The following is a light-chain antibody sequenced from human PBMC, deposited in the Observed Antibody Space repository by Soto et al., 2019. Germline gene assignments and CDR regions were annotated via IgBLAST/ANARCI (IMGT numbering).Light chain of an antibody. CDR3: RQYCSSPRYT. CDR2: GAS. Sequence: EIVLTQSPCTLSLSPGDRATISCRASQGVSSSYLAWYQQKPGQAPRLLFYGASSRATGIPDRFSGSGSATAYTLTSSRLEPADVLVYYCRQYCSSPRYTFGQGTKLEIK. J-gene: IGKJ2*01. V-gene: IGKV3-20*01. CDR1: QGVSSSY.